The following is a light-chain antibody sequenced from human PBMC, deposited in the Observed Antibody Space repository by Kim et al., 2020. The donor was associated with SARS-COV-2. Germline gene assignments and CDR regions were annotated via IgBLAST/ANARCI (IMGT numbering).Light chain of an antibody. CDR2: KDS. CDR1: ILRKKY. Sequence: SYELAQPSSVSVSPGQTARITCSGDILRKKYARWFQQKPGQVPVLIIYKDSKRPSGIPERFSGSSSGTTLTLAISGAQVEDEADYYCYSAADDNWVFGGGTKVTVL. J-gene: IGLJ3*02. V-gene: IGLV3-27*01. CDR3: YSAADDNWV.